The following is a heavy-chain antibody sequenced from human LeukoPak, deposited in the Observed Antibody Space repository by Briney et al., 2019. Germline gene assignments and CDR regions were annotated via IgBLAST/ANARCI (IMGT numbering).Heavy chain of an antibody. CDR3: ARWNQGHGLDV. D-gene: IGHD1-1*01. CDR2: IYGGGGT. V-gene: IGHV3-53*01. Sequence: PGGSLRLSCAASGFTISGNYMTWVRQAPGKGLEWVSVIYGGGGTYYADSVKGRFTISRDNSKNTLYLQMNSLRVEDTAVYYCARWNQGHGLDVWGQGTTVTVSS. CDR1: GFTISGNY. J-gene: IGHJ6*02.